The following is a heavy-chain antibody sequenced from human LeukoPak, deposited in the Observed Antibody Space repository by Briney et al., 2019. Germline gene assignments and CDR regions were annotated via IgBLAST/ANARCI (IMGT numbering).Heavy chain of an antibody. CDR2: INDNGDTT. V-gene: IGHV3-23*01. CDR1: GFTFSTYS. D-gene: IGHD3-10*01. Sequence: PGGSLRLSCAASGFTFSTYSMSWVRQTPEKWLEWVSVINDNGDTTFYADSVRGRFTISRDNSKNTLYLQMNTLRADDTAIYYCAKKSGSGPYPLDYWGQGALVTVSS. J-gene: IGHJ4*02. CDR3: AKKSGSGPYPLDY.